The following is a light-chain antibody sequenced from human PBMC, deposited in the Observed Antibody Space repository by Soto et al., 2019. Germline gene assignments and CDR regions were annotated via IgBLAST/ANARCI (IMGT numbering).Light chain of an antibody. CDR1: ESVSSNY. Sequence: EIVLTQSPGTLSLSPGERATLSCRATESVSSNYLAWYQQKPGQAPRVLIYGASIRATGIPDRFSGSGSGADFTLTISRLEPEDFAVYSCQQYGTSPITFGQGTRLEIK. V-gene: IGKV3-20*01. J-gene: IGKJ5*01. CDR3: QQYGTSPIT. CDR2: GAS.